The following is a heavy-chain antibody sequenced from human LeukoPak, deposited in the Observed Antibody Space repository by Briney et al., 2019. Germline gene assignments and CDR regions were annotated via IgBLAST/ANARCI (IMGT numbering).Heavy chain of an antibody. D-gene: IGHD2/OR15-2a*01. Sequence: GGSLRLSCAASGFTFNTYTMNWVRQAPGKGLEWVSYISGSSGIIDYADSVRGRFTISRDNAKNSLYLQMNSLRAEDTAVYYCVSFYETYWGRGTLVTVSS. CDR2: ISGSSGII. CDR3: VSFYETY. V-gene: IGHV3-48*01. CDR1: GFTFNTYT. J-gene: IGHJ4*02.